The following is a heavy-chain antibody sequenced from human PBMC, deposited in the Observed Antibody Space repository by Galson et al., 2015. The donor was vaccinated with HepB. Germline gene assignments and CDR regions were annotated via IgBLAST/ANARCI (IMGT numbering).Heavy chain of an antibody. J-gene: IGHJ6*03. CDR3: ARYSSSSQTYPYYYYYYMDV. V-gene: IGHV1-18*01. CDR2: ISAYNGNT. CDR1: GYTFTSYG. D-gene: IGHD6-6*01. Sequence: SVKVSCKASGYTFTSYGISWVRQAPGQGLEWMGWISAYNGNTNYAQKLQGRVTMTTDTSTSTAYMELRSLRSDDTAVYYCARYSSSSQTYPYYYYYYMDVWGKGTTVTVSS.